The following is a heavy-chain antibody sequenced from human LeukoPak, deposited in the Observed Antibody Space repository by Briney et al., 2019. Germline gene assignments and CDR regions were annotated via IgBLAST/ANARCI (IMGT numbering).Heavy chain of an antibody. CDR2: IYYNGIT. Sequence: SETLSLTCTVSGGSITTYYWSWIRQPPGKGPEWIGFIYYNGITNYNPSLKSRVTISVDTSKNQFSLKLSSATAADTAVYYCARVSHFDSSGYSPWGQGTLVTVSS. D-gene: IGHD3-22*01. CDR1: GGSITTYY. V-gene: IGHV4-59*01. CDR3: ARVSHFDSSGYSP. J-gene: IGHJ4*02.